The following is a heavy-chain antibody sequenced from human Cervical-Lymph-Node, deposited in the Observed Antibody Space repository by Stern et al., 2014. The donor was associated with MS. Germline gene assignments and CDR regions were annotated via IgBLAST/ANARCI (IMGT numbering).Heavy chain of an antibody. J-gene: IGHJ3*02. D-gene: IGHD4-17*01. Sequence: EMQLVESGGGLVKPGGSLRLSCAASGFTFSSYSMNWVRQAPGKGLEWVSSISSSSSYIYYADSVKGRFTISRDNAKNSLYLQMNSLRAEDTAVYYCGNGDYGKYDAFDIWGQGTMVTVSS. CDR2: ISSSSSYI. V-gene: IGHV3-21*01. CDR3: GNGDYGKYDAFDI. CDR1: GFTFSSYS.